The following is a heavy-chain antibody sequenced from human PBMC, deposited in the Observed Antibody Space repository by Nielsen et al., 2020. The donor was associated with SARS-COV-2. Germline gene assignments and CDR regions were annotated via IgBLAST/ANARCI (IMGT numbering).Heavy chain of an antibody. D-gene: IGHD1-1*01. V-gene: IGHV3-64*01. CDR3: ARDGSGFDY. CDR1: GITYINYG. CDR2: ISSNGGST. Sequence: GESLKISCEASGITYINYGMSWVRQAPGKGLEYVSAISSNGGSTYYANSVKGRFTISRDNSKNTLYLQMGSLRAEDMAVYYCARDGSGFDYWGQGTLVTVSS. J-gene: IGHJ4*02.